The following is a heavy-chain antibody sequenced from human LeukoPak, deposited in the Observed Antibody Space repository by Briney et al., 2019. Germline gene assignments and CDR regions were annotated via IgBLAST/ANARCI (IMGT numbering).Heavy chain of an antibody. Sequence: ASVKVSCKASGYTFTSYDINWVRQATGQGLEWMGWMNPNSGNTGYARKFQGRVTMTRNTSISTAYMELSSLRSEDTAVYYCAIWCMVPTCLGYYYYMDVRGKGTTVTVSS. D-gene: IGHD2-8*01. V-gene: IGHV1-8*01. CDR1: GYTFTSYD. CDR2: MNPNSGNT. J-gene: IGHJ6*03. CDR3: AIWCMVPTCLGYYYYMDV.